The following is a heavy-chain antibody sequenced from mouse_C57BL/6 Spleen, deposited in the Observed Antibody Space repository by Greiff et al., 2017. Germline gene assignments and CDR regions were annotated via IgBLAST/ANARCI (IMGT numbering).Heavy chain of an antibody. Sequence: QVQLQQSGAELVRPGSSVQLSCKASGYTFTSYWMHWVKQRPIQGLEWIGNIDPSDSETHYNQKFKDKATLTGDKSSSTAYMQLSSLTSEASAVFYCARGTGTDYFDYWGQGTTLTVSS. J-gene: IGHJ2*01. CDR1: GYTFTSYW. V-gene: IGHV1-52*01. D-gene: IGHD4-1*01. CDR2: IDPSDSET. CDR3: ARGTGTDYFDY.